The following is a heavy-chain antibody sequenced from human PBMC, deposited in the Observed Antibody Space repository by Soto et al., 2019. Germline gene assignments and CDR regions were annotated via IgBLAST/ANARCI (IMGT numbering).Heavy chain of an antibody. D-gene: IGHD6-19*01. J-gene: IGHJ4*02. V-gene: IGHV3-30-3*01. CDR3: VRDKAPYSSGWHNRHFDY. CDR1: GFTFSSYA. Sequence: QVQLVESGGGVVQPGRSLRLSCAASGFTFSSYAMHWVRQAPGKGLEWVAVISYDGSNKYYADSVKGRFTISRDNSKTXXRQRNSLGAEDTAVYYCVRDKAPYSSGWHNRHFDYWGQGTLVTVSS. CDR2: ISYDGSNK.